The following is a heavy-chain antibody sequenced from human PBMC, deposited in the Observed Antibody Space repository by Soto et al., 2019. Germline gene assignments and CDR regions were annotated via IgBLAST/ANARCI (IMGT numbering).Heavy chain of an antibody. CDR1: GFTFSSYE. CDR3: ARLYCSSTSCLFDY. D-gene: IGHD2-2*01. Sequence: EVQLVESGGGLVQPGGSLRLSCAASGFTFSSYEMNWVRQAPGKGLEWVSYVSSSGSNTNYADSVKGRFTISRDNAKNSLHLQMNSLRAEDTAVYYCARLYCSSTSCLFDYWGQGTLVTVSS. J-gene: IGHJ4*02. V-gene: IGHV3-48*03. CDR2: VSSSGSNT.